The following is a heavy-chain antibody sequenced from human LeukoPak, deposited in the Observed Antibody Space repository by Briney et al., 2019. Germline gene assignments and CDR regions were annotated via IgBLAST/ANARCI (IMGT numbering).Heavy chain of an antibody. CDR2: IYHSGST. J-gene: IGHJ3*02. V-gene: IGHV4-30-2*01. Sequence: PSQTLSLTCAVSGGSISSGGYSWSWIRQPPGKGLEWIGYIYHSGSTYYNPSLKSRVTISVDRSKNQFSLKLSSVTAADTAVYYCARDPLTGQAIWCQGTMVTVSS. CDR3: ARDPLTGQAI. D-gene: IGHD7-27*01. CDR1: GGSISSGGYS.